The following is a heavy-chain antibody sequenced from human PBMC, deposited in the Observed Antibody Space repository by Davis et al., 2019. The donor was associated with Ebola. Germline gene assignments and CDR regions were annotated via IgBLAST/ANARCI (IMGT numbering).Heavy chain of an antibody. CDR3: TKGPKTGCFDA. CDR2: IDGGGGST. D-gene: IGHD1-1*01. J-gene: IGHJ5*02. V-gene: IGHV3-23*01. Sequence: GESLKISCAASGFTFSNAWMSWVRQAPGKGLEYVSFIDGGGGSTYYADSVKGRFTISRDNSKNTLYLQMNSLRAEDTAVYYCTKGPKTGCFDAWGQGTLVTFSS. CDR1: GFTFSNAW.